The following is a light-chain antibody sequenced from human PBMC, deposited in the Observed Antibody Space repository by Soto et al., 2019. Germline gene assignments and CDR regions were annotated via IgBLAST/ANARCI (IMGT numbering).Light chain of an antibody. CDR1: SSDVGGYNF. V-gene: IGLV2-14*01. CDR3: SSYTSRSTYV. CDR2: GVI. Sequence: QSALTQPASVSGSPGQSITISCTGTSSDVGGYNFVSWYQQHPGKAPKLMIYGVIYRASGFPDRFSASKSGNTASLTISSLQPGDEADYYCSSYTSRSTYVFGTGTKLTVL. J-gene: IGLJ1*01.